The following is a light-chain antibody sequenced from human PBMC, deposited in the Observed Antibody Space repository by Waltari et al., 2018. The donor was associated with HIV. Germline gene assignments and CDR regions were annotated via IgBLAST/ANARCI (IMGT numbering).Light chain of an antibody. CDR3: QQYYSYPPFT. V-gene: IGKV1-8*01. CDR1: QGISSY. J-gene: IGKJ3*01. Sequence: AIRMTQSPSSFSASTGDRVTITCRASQGISSYLAWYQQKPGKAPKLLIYAASTLQSGVPSRFSGSGSGTDFTLTISCLQSEDFATYYCQQYYSYPPFTFGPGTKVDIK. CDR2: AAS.